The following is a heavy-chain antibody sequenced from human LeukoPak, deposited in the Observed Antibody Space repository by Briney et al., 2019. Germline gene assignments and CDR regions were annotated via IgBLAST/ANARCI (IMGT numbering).Heavy chain of an antibody. CDR3: APLNWYSPGGY. Sequence: GGSLRLSCAASGFSFASYSMSWVRQAPGKGLQWVSAISDSGGNVDYADSVRGQFTIFRDNSKNTLYLQMNSLRVDDTAVYYCAPLNWYSPGGYWGQGTLVTVSS. V-gene: IGHV3-23*01. J-gene: IGHJ4*02. CDR1: GFSFASYS. D-gene: IGHD2-21*01. CDR2: ISDSGGNV.